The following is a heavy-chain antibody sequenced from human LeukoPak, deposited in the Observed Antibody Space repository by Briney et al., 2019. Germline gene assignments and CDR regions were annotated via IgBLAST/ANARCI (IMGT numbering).Heavy chain of an antibody. CDR1: GGSFSGYY. CDR3: AREVESDYGDYECDY. D-gene: IGHD4-17*01. J-gene: IGHJ4*02. CDR2: IYHSGST. V-gene: IGHV4-34*01. Sequence: SETLSLTCAVYGGSFSGYYWSWIRQPPGKGLEWIGSIYHSGSTYYNPSLKSRVTISVDTSKNQFSLKLSSVTAADTAVYYCAREVESDYGDYECDYWGQGTLVTVSS.